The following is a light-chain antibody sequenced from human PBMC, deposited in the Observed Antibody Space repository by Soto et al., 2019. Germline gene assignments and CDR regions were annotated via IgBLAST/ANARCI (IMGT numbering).Light chain of an antibody. CDR2: HSS. CDR3: QKYETSPYT. CDR1: QDISSRD. Sequence: EVVLTQSPGTLSLSPGERASLSCRASQDISSRDLAWCQQRPGQAPRLLIYHSSARATGIPERFSASGSGTEFTLTISRLEPEDSAVYFCQKYETSPYTFGQGTKLEIK. V-gene: IGKV3-20*01. J-gene: IGKJ2*01.